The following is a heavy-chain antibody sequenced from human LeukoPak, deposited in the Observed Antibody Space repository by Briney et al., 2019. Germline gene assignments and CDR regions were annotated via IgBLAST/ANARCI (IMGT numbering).Heavy chain of an antibody. Sequence: GESLKISCKGSGYMFTNYWIAWVRQMPGXXLEWMGIIYPGDSDSRYSPPFQGQVTISADKSISTAYLQWSSLKASDTAMYYCARLRNIMSPAFDYWGQGTLVTVSS. CDR1: GYMFTNYW. J-gene: IGHJ4*02. D-gene: IGHD1-20*01. CDR3: ARLRNIMSPAFDY. CDR2: IYPGDSDS. V-gene: IGHV5-51*01.